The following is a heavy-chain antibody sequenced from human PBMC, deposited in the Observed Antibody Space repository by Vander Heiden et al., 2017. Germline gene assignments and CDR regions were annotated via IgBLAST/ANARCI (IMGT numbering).Heavy chain of an antibody. CDR2: ISYDGSNK. J-gene: IGHJ6*02. Sequence: QVQLVESGGGGVQPGRSLRLSCAASGFTFSRYAMHWVRQAPGKGLEWVAVISYDGSNKYYADSVKGRFTISRDNSKNTLYLQMNSLRAEDTAVYYCARDPHYDFWSGYFYYYGMDVWGQGTTVTVSS. V-gene: IGHV3-30*04. CDR1: GFTFSRYA. CDR3: ARDPHYDFWSGYFYYYGMDV. D-gene: IGHD3-3*01.